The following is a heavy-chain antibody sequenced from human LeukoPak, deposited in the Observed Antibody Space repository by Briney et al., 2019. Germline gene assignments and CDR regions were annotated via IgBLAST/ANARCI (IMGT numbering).Heavy chain of an antibody. CDR2: IIPIFGTA. V-gene: IGHV1-69*13. CDR3: ARGTQPVGAKPKQMYYFDY. J-gene: IGHJ4*02. Sequence: ASVKASCKASGGTFSSYAISWVRQAPGQGLEWMGGIIPIFGTANYAQKFQGRVTITADESTSTAYMELSSLRSEDTAVYYCARGTQPVGAKPKQMYYFDYWGQGTLVTVS. CDR1: GGTFSSYA. D-gene: IGHD1-26*01.